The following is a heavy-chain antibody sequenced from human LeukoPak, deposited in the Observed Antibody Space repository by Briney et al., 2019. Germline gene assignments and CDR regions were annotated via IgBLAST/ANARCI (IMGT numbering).Heavy chain of an antibody. CDR1: GFTFSSYD. J-gene: IGHJ3*02. CDR3: ARGAYYYDSSGQEDAFDI. CDR2: IGTAGDT. D-gene: IGHD3-22*01. V-gene: IGHV3-13*01. Sequence: GGSLRLSCAASGFTFSSYDMHWVRQATGKGLEWVSAIGTAGDTYYPGSVKGRFTISRENAKNSLYLQMNSLRAGDRAVYYCARGAYYYDSSGQEDAFDIWGQGTMVTVSS.